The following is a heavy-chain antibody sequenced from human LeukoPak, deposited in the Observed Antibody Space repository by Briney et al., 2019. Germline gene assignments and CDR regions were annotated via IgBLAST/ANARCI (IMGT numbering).Heavy chain of an antibody. CDR3: ASPMAVAGQYYFDY. V-gene: IGHV1-69*13. Sequence: SVKVSCKASGGTFSSYAISWVRQAPGQGLEWMGGIIPIFGTANYAQKFQGRVTITADESTSTAYMELSSLRSEDTTVYYCASPMAVAGQYYFDYWGQGTLVTVSS. CDR1: GGTFSSYA. J-gene: IGHJ4*02. D-gene: IGHD6-19*01. CDR2: IIPIFGTA.